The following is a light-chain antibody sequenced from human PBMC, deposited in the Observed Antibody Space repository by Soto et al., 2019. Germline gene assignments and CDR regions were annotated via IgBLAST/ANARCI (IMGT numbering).Light chain of an antibody. J-gene: IGKJ2*01. CDR2: KAS. CDR3: QQYETSSPFT. Sequence: DIQMSQSPSPLSASVGDRVTITCRASQSISSSLAWYQQKPGKAPRLLIYKASSLENGVPSRFSGSGSGTEFTLTINSLQPVDFATYYCQQYETSSPFTFGQGTKLEI. V-gene: IGKV1-5*03. CDR1: QSISSS.